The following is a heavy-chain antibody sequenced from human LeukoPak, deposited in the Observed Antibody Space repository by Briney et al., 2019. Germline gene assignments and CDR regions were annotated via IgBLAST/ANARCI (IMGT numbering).Heavy chain of an antibody. CDR2: IHPSGTT. J-gene: IGHJ4*02. CDR1: GFSISSGYY. Sequence: SETLSLTCVVSGFSISSGYYWGWIRQPPGKGLECIGHIHPSGTTLFNSSLNSRVTMSIHTSQNPFSLKLTSVTAADTALYYCAREVERRIVNRGKGILVPVSS. D-gene: IGHD1-1*01. V-gene: IGHV4-38-2*02. CDR3: AREVERRIVN.